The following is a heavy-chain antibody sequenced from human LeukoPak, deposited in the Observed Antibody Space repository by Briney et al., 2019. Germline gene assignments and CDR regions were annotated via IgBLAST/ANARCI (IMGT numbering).Heavy chain of an antibody. CDR3: ARDSEVTGPNQYFDY. CDR2: IIPIFGTA. V-gene: IGHV1-69*05. Sequence: SVKVSCKASGGTFSSYAISWVRQAPGQGLEWMERIIPIFGTANYAQKFQGRVTITTDESTSTAYMELSSLRSEDTAVYYCARDSEVTGPNQYFDYWGQGTLVTVSS. J-gene: IGHJ4*02. D-gene: IGHD1-20*01. CDR1: GGTFSSYA.